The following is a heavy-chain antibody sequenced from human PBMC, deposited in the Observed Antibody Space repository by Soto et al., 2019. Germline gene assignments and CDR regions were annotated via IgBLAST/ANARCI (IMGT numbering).Heavy chain of an antibody. CDR2: ISGSGGST. D-gene: IGHD6-13*01. Sequence: LRLSCAASGFSFSNYEMNWVRQAPGEGLEWVSAISGSGGSTYYADSVKGRFTISRDNSKNTLYLQMNSLRAEDTAVYYCAKDRGSSWYFESDWFDPWGQGTLVTVSS. J-gene: IGHJ5*02. CDR3: AKDRGSSWYFESDWFDP. V-gene: IGHV3-23*01. CDR1: GFSFSNYE.